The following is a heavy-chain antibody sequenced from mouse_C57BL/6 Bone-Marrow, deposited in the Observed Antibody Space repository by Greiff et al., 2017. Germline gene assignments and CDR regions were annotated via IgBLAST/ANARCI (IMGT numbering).Heavy chain of an antibody. CDR2: INPNNGGT. J-gene: IGHJ2*01. D-gene: IGHD1-1*01. CDR3: ARGYYGSSS. V-gene: IGHV1-26*01. CDR1: GYTFTDYY. Sequence: VQLQQSGPELVKPGASVKISCKASGYTFTDYYMNWVKQSHGKSLEWIGDINPNNGGTSYNQKFKGKATLTVDKSSSTAYMELRRLTSEDSAVYYCARGYYGSSSWGQGTTLTVSS.